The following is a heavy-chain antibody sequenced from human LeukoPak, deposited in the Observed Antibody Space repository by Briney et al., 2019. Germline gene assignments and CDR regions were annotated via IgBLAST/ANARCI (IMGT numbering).Heavy chain of an antibody. V-gene: IGHV1-2*02. CDR3: ARVIYSYDAFDI. Sequence: ASVKVSCKASGYTFTGYYMHWVRQAPGQGLGWMGWINPNSGGTNYAQKFQGRVTMTRDTSISTAYMELSRLRSDDTAVYYCARVIYSYDAFDIWGQGTMVTVSS. CDR2: INPNSGGT. CDR1: GYTFTGYY. J-gene: IGHJ3*02. D-gene: IGHD5-18*01.